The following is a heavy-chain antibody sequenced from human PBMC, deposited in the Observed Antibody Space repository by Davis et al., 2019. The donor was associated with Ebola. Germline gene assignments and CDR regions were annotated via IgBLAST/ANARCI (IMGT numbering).Heavy chain of an antibody. J-gene: IGHJ4*02. V-gene: IGHV3-15*01. Sequence: GESLKISCAASVFTFTNAWMSWVRQAPGKGLEWVGRIKSKTDGGTTDYAAPVKGRFTISRDDSKNTLYLQMNSLKTDDTAVYYCTTDRYYDFWSGRPTNYWGQGTLVTVSS. CDR1: VFTFTNAW. D-gene: IGHD3-3*01. CDR3: TTDRYYDFWSGRPTNY. CDR2: IKSKTDGGTT.